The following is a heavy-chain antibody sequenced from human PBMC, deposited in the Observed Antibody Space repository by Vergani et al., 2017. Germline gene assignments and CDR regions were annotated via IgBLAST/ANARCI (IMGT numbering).Heavy chain of an antibody. D-gene: IGHD2-15*01. CDR3: ARDGSGGSPFAMDV. CDR2: IYPSGGT. CDR1: GYTFTDYY. Sequence: QVQLVQSGAEVKKPGASVKVSCKASGYTFTDYYMHWVRQAPGQGLEWMGKIYPSGGTNYAQKFQGRVTMTKDTSTSTVDMELSSLRSEDTAMYYCARDGSGGSPFAMDVWGQGTTVTVSS. V-gene: IGHV1-46*03. J-gene: IGHJ6*02.